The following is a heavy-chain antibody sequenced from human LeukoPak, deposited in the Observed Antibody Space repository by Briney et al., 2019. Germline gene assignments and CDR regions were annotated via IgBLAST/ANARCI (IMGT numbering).Heavy chain of an antibody. D-gene: IGHD4-23*01. CDR3: AKDAHGGKGGNFDY. V-gene: IGHV3-33*06. J-gene: IGHJ4*02. CDR1: GFTFRSFA. Sequence: GRSLRLPCAASGFTFRSFAMHWVRQAPGKGLEWVAVIWYDGSNKYYADSVKGRFTISRDNSKNTLYLQMNSLRAEDTAVYYCAKDAHGGKGGNFDYWGQGTLVTVSS. CDR2: IWYDGSNK.